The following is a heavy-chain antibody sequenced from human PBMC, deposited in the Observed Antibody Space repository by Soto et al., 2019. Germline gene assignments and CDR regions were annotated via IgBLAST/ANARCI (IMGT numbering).Heavy chain of an antibody. Sequence: PGGSLRLSCAASGFTFSSYAMSWVRQAPGKGLEWVSAISGSGGSTYYADYVKGRFTISRDNSKNTLYLQMNSLRAEDTAVYYCAKDGLSDFWSGYPVNYWGQGTLVTVSS. CDR3: AKDGLSDFWSGYPVNY. J-gene: IGHJ4*02. V-gene: IGHV3-23*01. D-gene: IGHD3-3*01. CDR1: GFTFSSYA. CDR2: ISGSGGST.